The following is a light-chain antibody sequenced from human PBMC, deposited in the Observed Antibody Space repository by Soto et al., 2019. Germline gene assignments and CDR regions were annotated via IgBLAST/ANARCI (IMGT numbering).Light chain of an antibody. Sequence: QSVLTQPPSASGTPGQRVTISCSGSSSNIGGDTVNWYYQLPGTAPKVLIYRNNQRPSGVPDRFSGSKSGTSASLAISGLPSEDEGDYYCSAWDDSLNGWVFGGGTKVTVL. V-gene: IGLV1-44*01. CDR2: RNN. J-gene: IGLJ3*02. CDR1: SSNIGGDT. CDR3: SAWDDSLNGWV.